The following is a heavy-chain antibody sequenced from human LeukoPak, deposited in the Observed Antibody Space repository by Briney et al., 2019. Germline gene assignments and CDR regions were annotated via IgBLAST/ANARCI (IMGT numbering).Heavy chain of an antibody. J-gene: IGHJ4*02. CDR3: ARVVTDNSAEGNYFDY. CDR2: INPSGGST. V-gene: IGHV1-46*01. Sequence: ASVKVSCKASGYTFTNYYMHWVRQAPGQGLEWMGIINPSGGSTSYAQKFQGRVTMTRDTSTSTVYMELSSLRSGDTAVYYCARVVTDNSAEGNYFDYWGQGTLVTVSS. D-gene: IGHD3-22*01. CDR1: GYTFTNYY.